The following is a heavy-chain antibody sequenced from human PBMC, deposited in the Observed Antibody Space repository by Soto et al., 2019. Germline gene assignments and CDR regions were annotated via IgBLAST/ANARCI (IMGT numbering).Heavy chain of an antibody. Sequence: PSETLSLTCTVSGDSISDYYWSWIREPPGKGLEWIGYIYYSGSTNYNPSLKSRVTISVDRPKNQFSLKLSSVTAADTAVYYCAREGRRSFRFREYYYGMDVWGQGTTVTVSS. CDR3: AREGRRSFRFREYYYGMDV. CDR1: GDSISDYY. D-gene: IGHD6-6*01. CDR2: IYYSGST. V-gene: IGHV4-59*01. J-gene: IGHJ6*02.